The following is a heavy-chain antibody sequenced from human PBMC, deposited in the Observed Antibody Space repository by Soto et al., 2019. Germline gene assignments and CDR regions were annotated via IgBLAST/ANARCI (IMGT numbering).Heavy chain of an antibody. J-gene: IGHJ4*02. CDR2: VNPILSMS. Sequence: SVTVSCKASGDTFSFYTINWVRQAPGLGLEWMGRVNPILSMSNYAQKFQGRVTMTADKSTSTAYMELSSLRSDDTAVYYCARTLYGDNVDYWGQGTLVTVSS. CDR1: GDTFSFYT. CDR3: ARTLYGDNVDY. D-gene: IGHD4-17*01. V-gene: IGHV1-69*02.